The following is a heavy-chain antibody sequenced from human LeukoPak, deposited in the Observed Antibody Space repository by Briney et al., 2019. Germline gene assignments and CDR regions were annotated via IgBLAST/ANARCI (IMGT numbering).Heavy chain of an antibody. J-gene: IGHJ4*02. CDR3: ARDIEGVGATTTHFDY. Sequence: ASVKVSCKASGYTFTSYYMHWVRQAPGQGLEWMGIINPSGGSTSYAQKFQGRVTMTRDMSTSTVYMELSSLRSEDTAVYYCARDIEGVGATTTHFDYWGQGTLVTVSS. V-gene: IGHV1-46*01. CDR1: GYTFTSYY. CDR2: INPSGGST. D-gene: IGHD1-26*01.